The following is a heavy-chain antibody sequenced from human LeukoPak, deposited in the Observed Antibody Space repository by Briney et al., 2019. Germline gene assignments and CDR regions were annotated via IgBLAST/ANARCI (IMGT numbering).Heavy chain of an antibody. J-gene: IGHJ4*02. CDR1: GYTFTSYY. D-gene: IGHD6-13*01. V-gene: IGHV1-46*01. CDR3: ARGPLGSSSWYFLDPYSEY. Sequence: ASVKVSCKASGYTFTSYYMHWVRQAPGQGLEWMGIINPSGGSTSYAQNFQGRVTMTRDTSTSTVCMELSSLRSEDTAVYYCARGPLGSSSWYFLDPYSEYWGQGTLVTVSS. CDR2: INPSGGST.